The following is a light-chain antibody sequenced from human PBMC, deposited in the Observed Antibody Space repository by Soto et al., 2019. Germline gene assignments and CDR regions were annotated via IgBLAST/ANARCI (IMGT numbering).Light chain of an antibody. J-gene: IGLJ3*02. CDR1: SSDVGSYNL. V-gene: IGLV2-23*01. Sequence: QSALTQPASVSGSPGQSITISCTGTSSDVGSYNLVSWYQQHPGKAPKLMIYEGSKRHSGVSNRFSVSKSGNTASLTISGLQAEDEADYYCCSYAGSDWVFGGGTQLTVL. CDR3: CSYAGSDWV. CDR2: EGS.